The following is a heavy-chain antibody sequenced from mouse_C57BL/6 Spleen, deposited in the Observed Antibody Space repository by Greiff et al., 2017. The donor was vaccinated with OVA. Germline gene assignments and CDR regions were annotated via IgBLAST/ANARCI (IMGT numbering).Heavy chain of an antibody. V-gene: IGHV1-61*01. CDR2: IYPSDSET. D-gene: IGHD1-1*01. Sequence: VQLQQPGAELVRPGSSVKLSCKASGYTFTSYWMDWVKQRPGQGLEWIGNIYPSDSETHYNQKFKDKATLTVDKSSSTAYMQLSSLTSEDSAVYYCARNYYGSNGYWGQGTTRTVSS. J-gene: IGHJ2*01. CDR3: ARNYYGSNGY. CDR1: GYTFTSYW.